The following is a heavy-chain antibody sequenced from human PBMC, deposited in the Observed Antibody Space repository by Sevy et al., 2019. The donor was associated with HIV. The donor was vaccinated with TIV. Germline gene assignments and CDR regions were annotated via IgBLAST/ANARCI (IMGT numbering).Heavy chain of an antibody. CDR2: LSWDGGST. D-gene: IGHD5-18*01. Sequence: GGSLRLACAASGFTFDDYAMHWVRLAPGKGLEWVSLLSWDGGSTYYADSVKGRFTISRDNSKNSLYLQMNSLRAEDTALYYCAKDRWGYSYGFTPDYWGQGTLVTVSS. CDR1: GFTFDDYA. J-gene: IGHJ4*02. V-gene: IGHV3-43D*03. CDR3: AKDRWGYSYGFTPDY.